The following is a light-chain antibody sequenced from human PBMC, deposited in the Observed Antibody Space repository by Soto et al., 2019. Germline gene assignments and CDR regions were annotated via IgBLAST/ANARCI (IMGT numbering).Light chain of an antibody. CDR2: AAS. Sequence: DIQMTQSPSSLSASVGDRVTITCRASQSISSYLNSYQQKPGKAPKLLIYAASSLESGVPSRFSGGGSGTDFTLTISSRQPEDFATYYCQQSYSTPTWTFGQGTKVEIK. V-gene: IGKV1-39*01. CDR3: QQSYSTPTWT. CDR1: QSISSY. J-gene: IGKJ1*01.